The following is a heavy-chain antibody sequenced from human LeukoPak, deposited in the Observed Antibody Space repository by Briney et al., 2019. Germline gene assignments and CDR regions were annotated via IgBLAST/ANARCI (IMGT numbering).Heavy chain of an antibody. J-gene: IGHJ3*02. Sequence: GGSLRLSCAASGFTFSSYATNWVRQAPGKGLEWVSLITHSGDYTDYADSVKGRFTISRDNSKNTVYLQMNSLRAEDTAVYYCAKDMIRGLPDAFDIWGQGTMVTVSS. CDR3: AKDMIRGLPDAFDI. CDR1: GFTFSSYA. D-gene: IGHD3-10*01. V-gene: IGHV3-23*01. CDR2: ITHSGDYT.